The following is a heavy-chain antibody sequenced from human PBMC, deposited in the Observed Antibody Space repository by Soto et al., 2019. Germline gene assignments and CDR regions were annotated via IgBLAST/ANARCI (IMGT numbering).Heavy chain of an antibody. V-gene: IGHV1-18*01. CDR3: ARERKWEPLPY. CDR1: GGTFSSYT. CDR2: ISAYNGNT. Sequence: ASVKVSCKASGGTFSSYTISWVRQAPGQGLEWMGWISAYNGNTNYAQKLQGRVTMTTDTSTSTAYMELRSLKSDDTAVYYCARERKWEPLPYWGQGTLVTVSS. J-gene: IGHJ4*02. D-gene: IGHD1-26*01.